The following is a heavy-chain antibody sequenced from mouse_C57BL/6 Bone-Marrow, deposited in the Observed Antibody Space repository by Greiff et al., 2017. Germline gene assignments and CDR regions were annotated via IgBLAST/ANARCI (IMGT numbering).Heavy chain of an antibody. Sequence: QVQLQQSGAELVRPGASVKLSCKASGYTFTDYYINWVKQRPGQGLEWIARIYPGSGNTYYNEKFKGKATLTAEKSSSTAYMQLSSLTSEDSAVYFCARGGTTVAVGYWGQGTTLTVSS. CDR1: GYTFTDYY. CDR3: ARGGTTVAVGY. J-gene: IGHJ2*01. CDR2: IYPGSGNT. V-gene: IGHV1-76*01. D-gene: IGHD1-1*01.